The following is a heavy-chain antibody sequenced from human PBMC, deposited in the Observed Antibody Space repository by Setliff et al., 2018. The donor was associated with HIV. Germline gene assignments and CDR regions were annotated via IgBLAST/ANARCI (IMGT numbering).Heavy chain of an antibody. CDR1: GGTFNSYI. V-gene: IGHV1-69*05. CDR3: ARVRRGCSSHSCPLEN. D-gene: IGHD2-2*01. CDR2: IIPSFGTV. Sequence: PGASVKVSCKAAGGTFNSYILSWVRQAPGQGLEWTGGIIPSFGTVTYAQKFQGRVTITTDESMTTVYMELSSLRSEDTAVYYCARVRRGCSSHSCPLENWGQGTLVTVSS. J-gene: IGHJ4*02.